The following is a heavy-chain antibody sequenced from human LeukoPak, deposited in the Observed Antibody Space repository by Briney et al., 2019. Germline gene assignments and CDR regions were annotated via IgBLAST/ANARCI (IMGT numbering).Heavy chain of an antibody. V-gene: IGHV3-48*02. CDR1: GFTFSSYS. CDR3: AREAGYDFWSGYYLDAFDI. Sequence: GGSLRLSCAASGFTFSSYSMNWVRQAPGKGLEWVSYISSSSSTIYYADSVKVRFTISRYNAKNSLYLQMNSLRDEDTAVYYCAREAGYDFWSGYYLDAFDIWGQGTMVTVSS. CDR2: ISSSSSTI. D-gene: IGHD3-3*01. J-gene: IGHJ3*02.